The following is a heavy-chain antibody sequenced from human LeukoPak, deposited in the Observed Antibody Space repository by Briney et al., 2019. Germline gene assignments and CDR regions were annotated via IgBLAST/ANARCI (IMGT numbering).Heavy chain of an antibody. D-gene: IGHD6-13*01. CDR1: GFTFSTYA. V-gene: IGHV3-23*01. CDR2: ISGSGGTT. CDR3: ATGGSSWYRNFQH. J-gene: IGHJ1*01. Sequence: GGSLRLSCAASGFTFSTYAMSWVRQAPGKGLEWVSAISGSGGTTYYADSVTGRFAISRDNSKNTLYLQMNSLRAEDTAVYYCATGGSSWYRNFQHWGQGTLVTVSS.